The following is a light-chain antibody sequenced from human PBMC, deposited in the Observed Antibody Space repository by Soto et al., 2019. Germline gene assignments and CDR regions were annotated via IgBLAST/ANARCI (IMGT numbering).Light chain of an antibody. J-gene: IGLJ1*01. CDR2: EVS. CDR1: SSDVGGYNY. Sequence: QSVLTQPASVSGSPGQSITISCTGTSSDVGGYNYVSWYQQHPGKAPKLMIHEVSNRPSGVSNRFSGSKSGNTASLTISGLQAEDEADYYCSSYTSSSTLVFGTGTKVTV. CDR3: SSYTSSSTLV. V-gene: IGLV2-14*01.